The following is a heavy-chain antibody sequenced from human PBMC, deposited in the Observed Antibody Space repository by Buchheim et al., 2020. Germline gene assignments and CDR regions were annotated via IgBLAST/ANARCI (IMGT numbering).Heavy chain of an antibody. CDR2: ISYTEST. CDR1: SGSVGSRTYH. V-gene: IGHV4-61*01. Sequence: HVQLRESGPGLVKPSETLSLTCTVSSGSVGSRTYHWSWIRQPPGKGLEWIGHISYTESTNYSPSLKSRATISVDMSKNQFSLKLSSVTAADTAVYYCARDDATNAFDIWGQGT. J-gene: IGHJ3*02. CDR3: ARDDATNAFDI. D-gene: IGHD1-26*01.